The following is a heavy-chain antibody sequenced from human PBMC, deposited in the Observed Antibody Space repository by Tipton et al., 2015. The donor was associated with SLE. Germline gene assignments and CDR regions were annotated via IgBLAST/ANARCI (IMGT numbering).Heavy chain of an antibody. D-gene: IGHD6-19*01. CDR1: GGSFSGYY. J-gene: IGHJ3*02. CDR3: AREEESTSGWGAFDI. Sequence: TLSLTCAVYGGSFSGYYWSWIRQSPGKGLEWIGEISHSGSTNYNPSLKSRVTISGDTSKNQFSLKLSSVTAADTAIYYCAREEESTSGWGAFDIWGQGTMVTVSS. V-gene: IGHV4-34*01. CDR2: ISHSGST.